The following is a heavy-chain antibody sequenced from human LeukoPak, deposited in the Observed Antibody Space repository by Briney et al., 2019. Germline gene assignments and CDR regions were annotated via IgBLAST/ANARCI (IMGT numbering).Heavy chain of an antibody. D-gene: IGHD2-21*02. V-gene: IGHV1-69*13. CDR2: IIPIFGTA. Sequence: GASVKVSCKASGGTFSSCAISWVRQAPGQGLEWMGGIIPIFGTANYAQKFQGRVTITADESTSTAYMELSSLRSEDTAVYYCARGGHCGGDCYSDFDYWGQGTLVTVSS. J-gene: IGHJ4*02. CDR1: GGTFSSCA. CDR3: ARGGHCGGDCYSDFDY.